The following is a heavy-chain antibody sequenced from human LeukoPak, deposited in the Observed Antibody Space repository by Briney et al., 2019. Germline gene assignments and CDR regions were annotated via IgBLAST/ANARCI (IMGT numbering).Heavy chain of an antibody. Sequence: GGSLRLSCAASGFTFSSYWMHWVRQAPGKGLVWVSRINTDGSSTTYADSVKGRFTISRDNAKNTLYLQMNSLRAEDTAVYYCARDTYSSSSGLGHYYYYMDVWGKGTTVTVSS. V-gene: IGHV3-74*01. CDR1: GFTFSSYW. CDR2: INTDGSST. CDR3: ARDTYSSSSGLGHYYYYMDV. D-gene: IGHD6-6*01. J-gene: IGHJ6*03.